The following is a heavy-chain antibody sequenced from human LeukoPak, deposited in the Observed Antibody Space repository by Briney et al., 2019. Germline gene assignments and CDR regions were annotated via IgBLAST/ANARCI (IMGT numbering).Heavy chain of an antibody. CDR1: GASVSSSSYY. CDR3: ARRVGARRGNFDY. Sequence: SETLSLTCIVSGASVSSSSYYWGWIRQPPGKGLEWIGSVYYSGSTYYSPSLKSRVTISVDMSKNQFSLNLNSVTVADTAVYYCARRVGARRGNFDYWGQGTPVTVSS. D-gene: IGHD1-26*01. J-gene: IGHJ4*02. CDR2: VYYSGST. V-gene: IGHV4-39*01.